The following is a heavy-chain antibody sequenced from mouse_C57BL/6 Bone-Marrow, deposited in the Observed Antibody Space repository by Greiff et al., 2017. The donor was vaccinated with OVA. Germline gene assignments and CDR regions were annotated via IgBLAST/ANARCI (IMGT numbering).Heavy chain of an antibody. V-gene: IGHV5-6*01. Sequence: EVQGVESGGDLVKPGGSLKLSCAASGFTFSSYGMSWVRQTPDKRLEWVATISSGGSYTYYPDSVMGRFTISRANAKNTLYLHMSSLKSEDTAMYYCARPHSNRDYYAMDYWGQGTSVTVSS. CDR2: ISSGGSYT. CDR1: GFTFSSYG. CDR3: ARPHSNRDYYAMDY. J-gene: IGHJ4*01. D-gene: IGHD2-5*01.